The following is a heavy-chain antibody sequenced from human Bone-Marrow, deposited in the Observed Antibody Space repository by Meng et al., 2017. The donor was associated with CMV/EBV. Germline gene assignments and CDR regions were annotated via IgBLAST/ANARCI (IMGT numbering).Heavy chain of an antibody. CDR1: GGSISSSSYY. Sequence: SETLSLTCTVSGGSISSSSYYWGWIRQPPGKGLEWIGSIYYSGSTNYNPSLKSRVTISVDTSKNQFSLKLSSVTAADTAVYYCARAWYYDFWSGRNWFDPWGQGTLVTVSS. CDR3: ARAWYYDFWSGRNWFDP. D-gene: IGHD3-3*01. V-gene: IGHV4-39*07. CDR2: IYYSGST. J-gene: IGHJ5*02.